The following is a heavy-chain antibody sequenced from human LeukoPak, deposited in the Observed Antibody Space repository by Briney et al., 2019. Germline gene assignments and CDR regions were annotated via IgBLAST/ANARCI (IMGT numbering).Heavy chain of an antibody. CDR1: GYTFINHW. V-gene: IGHV1-46*01. J-gene: IGHJ4*02. CDR2: INPTGTTT. Sequence: ASVKVSCKASGYTFINHWMHWVRQAPGQGLEWVGLINPTGTTTLYAQKFQGRITLTRDMSATTDYMELSSLTSEDTAVYYCAKVPLIAAPKHFDYWGQGTLVTVSS. CDR3: AKVPLIAAPKHFDY. D-gene: IGHD6-13*01.